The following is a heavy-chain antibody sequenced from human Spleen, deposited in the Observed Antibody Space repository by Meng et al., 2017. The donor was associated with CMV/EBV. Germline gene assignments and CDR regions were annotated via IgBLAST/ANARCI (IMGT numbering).Heavy chain of an antibody. J-gene: IGHJ3*02. V-gene: IGHV3-30*04. Sequence: GGSLRLSCAASGFTFSSYAMHWVRQAPGKGLEWVAVISYDGSNKYYADSVKGRFTISRDNSKNTLYLQMNSLRAEDTAVYYCARGYSSSWYGAFDIWGQGTMVTVSS. D-gene: IGHD6-13*01. CDR1: GFTFSSYA. CDR2: ISYDGSNK. CDR3: ARGYSSSWYGAFDI.